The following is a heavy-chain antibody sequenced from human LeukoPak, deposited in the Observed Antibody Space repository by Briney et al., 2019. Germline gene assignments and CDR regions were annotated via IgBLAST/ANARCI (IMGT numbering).Heavy chain of an antibody. CDR2: ISSSSSYI. CDR1: GFTFSSYS. V-gene: IGHV3-21*01. J-gene: IGHJ3*02. D-gene: IGHD3-22*01. CDR3: ARDHAPDYYDSSGINAFDI. Sequence: GGSLRLSCAASGFTFSSYSMNWVRQAPGKGLEWVSSISSSSSYIYYADSVKGRFTISRDNAKNSLYLQMNSLRAEDTAVYYCARDHAPDYYDSSGINAFDIWGQGTMVTVSS.